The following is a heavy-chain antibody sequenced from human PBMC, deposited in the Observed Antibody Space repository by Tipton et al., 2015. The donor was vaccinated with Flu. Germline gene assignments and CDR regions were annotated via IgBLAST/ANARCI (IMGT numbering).Heavy chain of an antibody. CDR1: GYSIRSDYY. V-gene: IGHV4-38-2*01. Sequence: TLSLTCDVSGYSIRSDYYWGWIRQPPGKGLEWIGNIFHSGSKYYNPSLRSRVTISVDTSKNQFSLKVSSVTAADTAVYVCARRDYSNYVSEPKNWFDPWGQGTLVTVSS. CDR2: IFHSGSK. J-gene: IGHJ5*02. CDR3: ARRDYSNYVSEPKNWFDP. D-gene: IGHD4-11*01.